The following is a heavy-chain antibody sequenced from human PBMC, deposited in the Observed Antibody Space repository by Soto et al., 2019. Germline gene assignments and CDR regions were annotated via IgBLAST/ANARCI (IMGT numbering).Heavy chain of an antibody. D-gene: IGHD3-3*01. J-gene: IGHJ4*02. V-gene: IGHV4-31*03. CDR3: ARSYGVLRFLEWLLYFES. CDR2: IYYSGRT. CDR1: GDSISSSGFS. Sequence: SETLSLTCTVSGDSISSSGFSWSWIRQHPGKGLEWIGYIYYSGRTFYNPSLKSRVTISLDTSKNQFSLNLTSVTAADTAVYYCARSYGVLRFLEWLLYFESWGQGTLVTVSS.